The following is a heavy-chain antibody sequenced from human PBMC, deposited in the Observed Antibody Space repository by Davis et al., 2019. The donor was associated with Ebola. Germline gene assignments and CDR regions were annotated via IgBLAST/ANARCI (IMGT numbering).Heavy chain of an antibody. Sequence: MPSETLSLTCTVSGGSVSSGSYYWSWIRQPPGKGLEWIGYIYYSGSTNYNPSLKSRVTISVDTSKNQFSLKLSSVTAADTAVYYCARSPLPFYYYGMDVWGQGTTVTVSS. J-gene: IGHJ6*02. CDR2: IYYSGST. CDR3: ARSPLPFYYYGMDV. CDR1: GGSVSSGSYY. V-gene: IGHV4-61*01.